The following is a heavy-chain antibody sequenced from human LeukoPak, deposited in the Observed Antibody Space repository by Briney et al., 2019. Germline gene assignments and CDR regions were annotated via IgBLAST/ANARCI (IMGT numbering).Heavy chain of an antibody. V-gene: IGHV3-23*01. CDR1: GFTFGDYA. J-gene: IGHJ4*02. Sequence: GGSLRLSCTASGFTFGDYAMSWFRQAPGKGLEWLSTIINSGGSTYHADAVKGRFTISRDNSKNTLYLQMNSLRAEDTAVYNCAKDVGLMQNWGQGTLVTVSS. CDR3: AKDVGLMQN. CDR2: IINSGGST.